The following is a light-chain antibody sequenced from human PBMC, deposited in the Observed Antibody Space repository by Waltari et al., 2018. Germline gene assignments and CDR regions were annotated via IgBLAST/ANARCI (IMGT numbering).Light chain of an antibody. CDR1: QSVRSN. Sequence: EVVMPQSPATLSVSPGETATLSCRASQSVRSNLAWDQQKAGQAPRLLIYGASTRATAIPARFSGSGSGTEFTLTISSLQSEDVALDFCQQYNNWPPLTFGGGTKVEIK. CDR3: QQYNNWPPLT. CDR2: GAS. J-gene: IGKJ4*01. V-gene: IGKV3-15*01.